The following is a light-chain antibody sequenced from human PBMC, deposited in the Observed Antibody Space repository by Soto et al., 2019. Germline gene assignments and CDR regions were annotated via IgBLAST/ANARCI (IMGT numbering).Light chain of an antibody. CDR3: SSYTSGSTGV. J-gene: IGLJ3*02. Sequence: QSALTQPASVSGSPGQSITISSTGTSSDVGGYNYVSWYQQHPGKAPKLMIYEVSNRPSGVSNRFSGSKSGNTASLTISGLQAEDEADYYCSSYTSGSTGVFGGGTKVTVL. CDR2: EVS. CDR1: SSDVGGYNY. V-gene: IGLV2-14*01.